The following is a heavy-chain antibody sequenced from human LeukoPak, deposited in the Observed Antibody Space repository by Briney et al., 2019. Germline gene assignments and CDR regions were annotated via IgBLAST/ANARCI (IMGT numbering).Heavy chain of an antibody. Sequence: GGSLRLSCAASGFTFSSYAMSWVRQAPGKGLEWVSAISGSGGSTYYADSVKGRFTISRDNSKNTLYLQMNSLRAEDTAVYYCAKSPHVLLWFGESIFDYWGQGTLVTVSS. CDR3: AKSPHVLLWFGESIFDY. J-gene: IGHJ4*02. CDR2: ISGSGGST. V-gene: IGHV3-23*01. D-gene: IGHD3-10*01. CDR1: GFTFSSYA.